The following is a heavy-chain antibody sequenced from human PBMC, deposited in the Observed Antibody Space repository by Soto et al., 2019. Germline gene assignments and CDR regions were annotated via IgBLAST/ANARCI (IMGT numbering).Heavy chain of an antibody. CDR2: ISSSGSII. V-gene: IGHV3-11*01. D-gene: IGHD3-22*01. J-gene: IGHJ4*02. CDR1: VLTFSDYY. Sequence: PGGSLRLSCASSVLTFSDYYMSCIRHSPGKWLEWVSYISSSGSIIYYADSVKGRLTISRDNAKNSLYLQMNSLRAEDTAVYYCARDLGYYERSGYFDFWGQGTLVNVSS. CDR3: ARDLGYYERSGYFDF.